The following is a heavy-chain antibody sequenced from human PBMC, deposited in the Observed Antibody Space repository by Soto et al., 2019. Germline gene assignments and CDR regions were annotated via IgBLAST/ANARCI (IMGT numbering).Heavy chain of an antibody. D-gene: IGHD3-9*01. J-gene: IGHJ4*02. CDR2: ISAYNGNT. Sequence: ASVKVSCKASGYTFTSYGISWVRQAPGQGLEWMGWISAYNGNTNYAQKLQGRVTMTTDTSTSTAYMELRSLRSDDTAVYYCARVEDDILTGYYSFDYWGQGTLVTVSS. CDR1: GYTFTSYG. CDR3: ARVEDDILTGYYSFDY. V-gene: IGHV1-18*01.